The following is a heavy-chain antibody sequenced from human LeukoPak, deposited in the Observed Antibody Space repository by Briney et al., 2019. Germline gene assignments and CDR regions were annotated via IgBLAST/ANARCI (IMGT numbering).Heavy chain of an antibody. J-gene: IGHJ4*02. CDR3: ARTVGTNRGIDS. D-gene: IGHD1-14*01. V-gene: IGHV3-74*01. CDR2: INSDGDGT. CDR1: GFTFSSYW. Sequence: GGSLRLSCATSGFTFSSYWMYWVRQAPGKGLLWVGRINSDGDGTRYADSVKGRFTISRDNAKNTLYMQMNSLKVEDTAVYYCARTVGTNRGIDSWGQGTLVTVSS.